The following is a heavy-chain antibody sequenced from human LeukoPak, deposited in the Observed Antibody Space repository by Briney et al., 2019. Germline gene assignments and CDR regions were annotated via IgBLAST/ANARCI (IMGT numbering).Heavy chain of an antibody. CDR2: IYTSGTT. J-gene: IGHJ4*02. CDR1: GGSINSGAYY. CDR3: ARDHPHYYYDTSGYYDY. D-gene: IGHD3-22*01. V-gene: IGHV4-61*02. Sequence: SQTLSLTCTVSGGSINSGAYYWSWIRQPAGKGLEWIGRIYTSGTTNDNPSLKSRITISTDTSKNQFSLKLSSVTAADTAVYYCARDHPHYYYDTSGYYDYWGQGILVTVSS.